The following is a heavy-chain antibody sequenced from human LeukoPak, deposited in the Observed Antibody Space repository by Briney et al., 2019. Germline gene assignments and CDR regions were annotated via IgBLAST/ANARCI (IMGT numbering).Heavy chain of an antibody. CDR2: IYYSGST. V-gene: IGHV4-39*07. Sequence: SATLSLTCTVSGGSISSSSYYWGWIRQPPGKGLEWIGSIYYSGSTYYNPSLKSRVTISVDTSKNQFSLKLSSVTAADTAVYYCARGHYVWGAFDYWGQGTLVTVSS. CDR1: GGSISSSSYY. D-gene: IGHD3-16*01. CDR3: ARGHYVWGAFDY. J-gene: IGHJ4*02.